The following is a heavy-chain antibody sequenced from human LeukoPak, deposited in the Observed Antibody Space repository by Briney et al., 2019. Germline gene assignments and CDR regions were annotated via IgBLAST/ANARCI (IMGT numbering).Heavy chain of an antibody. V-gene: IGHV1-2*02. CDR3: AREWGSSWPYFDY. CDR1: GYTFTGYY. Sequence: ASVKVSCKASGYTFTGYYMHWVRQAPGQGLEWMGWINPNSGGTNYAQKFQGRVTMTRDTSISTAYMELSRLRSDDTAVYYCAREWGSSWPYFDYWGQGTLVTVSS. J-gene: IGHJ4*02. D-gene: IGHD6-13*01. CDR2: INPNSGGT.